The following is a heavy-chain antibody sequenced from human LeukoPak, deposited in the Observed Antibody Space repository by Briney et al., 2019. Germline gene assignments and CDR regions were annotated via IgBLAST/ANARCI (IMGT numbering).Heavy chain of an antibody. V-gene: IGHV1-18*01. J-gene: IGHJ4*02. D-gene: IGHD6-6*01. CDR2: ISAYNGNT. Sequence: ASVKVSCKASGYTFTSYGIAWVRQAPGQGLEWMGWISAYNGNTNYAQKVQGRVTMTTDTSTTTAYMELRSLRSDDTAVYYCARGETQYSSSYWGQGTLVTVSS. CDR3: ARGETQYSSSY. CDR1: GYTFTSYG.